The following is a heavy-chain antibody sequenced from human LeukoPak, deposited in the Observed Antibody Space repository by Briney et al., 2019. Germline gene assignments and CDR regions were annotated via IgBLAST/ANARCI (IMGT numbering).Heavy chain of an antibody. CDR2: INNDGSTT. CDR3: VRDRFYGMDV. J-gene: IGHJ6*02. Sequence: GGSLRLSCAASGFTFSSSLMHWVRQAPGQGLVWVSRINNDGSTTNYVDSVKGRFTISRDNAKNTLYLQMNSLRAEDTAVFYCVRDRFYGMDVWGQGTTVTVSS. CDR1: GFTFSSSL. V-gene: IGHV3-74*01.